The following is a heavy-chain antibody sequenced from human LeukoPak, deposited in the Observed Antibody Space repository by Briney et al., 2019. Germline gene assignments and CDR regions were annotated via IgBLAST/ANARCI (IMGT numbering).Heavy chain of an antibody. J-gene: IGHJ4*02. V-gene: IGHV3-13*01. Sequence: GGSLRLSCAASGFTFSSYDMHWVRQATGKGLEWVSAIGTAGDTYYPGSVKGRFTISRENDKNSLYLQMNSLRAGDTAVYYCARRRDSGEFDYWGQGTLVTVSS. CDR3: ARRRDSGEFDY. CDR2: IGTAGDT. D-gene: IGHD1-26*01. CDR1: GFTFSSYD.